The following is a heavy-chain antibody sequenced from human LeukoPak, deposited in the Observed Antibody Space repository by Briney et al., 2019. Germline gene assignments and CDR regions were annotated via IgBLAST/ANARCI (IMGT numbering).Heavy chain of an antibody. CDR3: ARDLSGRYVWDY. J-gene: IGHJ4*02. Sequence: GRSLRLSCAASGFTFNSHAMPWVRQAPGKGLEWVAFISYEGSTEYYAESVKGRFTVSRDNSKNTLYLQLNSLRAEDTAVYYCARDLSGRYVWDYWGQGTLVSVSS. CDR2: ISYEGSTE. CDR1: GFTFNSHA. V-gene: IGHV3-33*05. D-gene: IGHD1-26*01.